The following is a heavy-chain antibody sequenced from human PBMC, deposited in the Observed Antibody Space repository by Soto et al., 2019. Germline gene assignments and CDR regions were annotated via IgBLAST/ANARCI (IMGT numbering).Heavy chain of an antibody. V-gene: IGHV3-33*01. D-gene: IGHD3-16*01. CDR1: GFSFSTYG. J-gene: IGHJ3*02. CDR3: ARDDAFGTENGFDI. Sequence: LVESGGGVVQPGTSLRLSCAVSGFSFSTYGFHWVRQAPGKGLEWLAVIVDDGSAKYYADSVEGRFTISRDNSRDMLHLQIDSLRADDTAVYYCARDDAFGTENGFDIWGQGTMVTVSS. CDR2: IVDDGSAK.